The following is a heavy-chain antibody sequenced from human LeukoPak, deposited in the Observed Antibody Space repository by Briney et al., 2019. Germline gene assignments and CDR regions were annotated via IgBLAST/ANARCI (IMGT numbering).Heavy chain of an antibody. CDR2: IIPIFGTA. CDR1: GGTFSSYA. J-gene: IGHJ6*02. D-gene: IGHD6-6*01. CDR3: ARDDSSSPYYYYGMDV. V-gene: IGHV1-69*13. Sequence: SVKVSCKASGGTFSSYAISWVRQAPGQGLEWMGGIIPIFGTANYAQKFQGRVTITADESTSTAYMELSSLRSEDTAVCYCARDDSSSPYYYYGMDVWGQGTTVTVSS.